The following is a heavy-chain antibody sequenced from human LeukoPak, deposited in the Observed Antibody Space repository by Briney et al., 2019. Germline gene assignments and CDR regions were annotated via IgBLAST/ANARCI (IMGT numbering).Heavy chain of an antibody. CDR3: ARGGGHDYGDYEGSDY. J-gene: IGHJ4*02. CDR2: ISAYNGNT. CDR1: GYTFTSYG. D-gene: IGHD4-17*01. Sequence: TSVKVSCKASGYTFTSYGISWVRQAPGQGLEWMGWISAYNGNTNYAQKLQGRITMTTDTSTSTAYMELRSLRSDDTAVYYCARGGGHDYGDYEGSDYWGQGTLVTVSS. V-gene: IGHV1-18*01.